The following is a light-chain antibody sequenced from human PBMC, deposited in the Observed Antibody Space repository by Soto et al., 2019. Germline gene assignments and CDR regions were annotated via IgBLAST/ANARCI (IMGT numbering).Light chain of an antibody. CDR2: TVF. CDR1: QDIRSS. V-gene: IGKV1-9*01. CDR3: QEFNSSPST. J-gene: IGKJ4*01. Sequence: DIRLTQSPSFLSASVGDRLTITCRASQDIRSSLAWYQQKPGKAPNLLIYTVFTLQSGVPSRFSGSRSGTEFTLTIGSLQPEDFATYYCQEFNSSPSTFGGGTKVEI.